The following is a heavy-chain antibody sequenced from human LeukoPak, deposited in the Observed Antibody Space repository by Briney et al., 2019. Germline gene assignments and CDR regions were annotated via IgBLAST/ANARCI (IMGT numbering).Heavy chain of an antibody. Sequence: SETLSLTCAVYGGSFSGYYWSWIRQPPGKGLEWIGEINHSGSTNYNPSLKSRVTISVDTSKNHFSLNLSSVTAADTAVYYCARVHLGDYYVDYWGQGTLVTVSS. CDR2: INHSGST. D-gene: IGHD4-17*01. J-gene: IGHJ4*02. CDR3: ARVHLGDYYVDY. V-gene: IGHV4-34*01. CDR1: GGSFSGYY.